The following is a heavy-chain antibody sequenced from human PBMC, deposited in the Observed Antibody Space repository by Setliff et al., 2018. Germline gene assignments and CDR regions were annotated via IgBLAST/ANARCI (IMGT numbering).Heavy chain of an antibody. CDR3: VKDPSVYGADSGSI. Sequence: LRLSCSASGFTSSRYAMHWVRQAPRKGLESVSAISSTGIPIYYADSVKARFTISRDDAQNTLYLQMSSLRTDDTAVYYCVKDPSVYGADSGSIWGQGTMVTVSS. CDR2: ISSTGIPI. J-gene: IGHJ3*02. D-gene: IGHD2-21*02. CDR1: GFTSSRYA. V-gene: IGHV3-64D*09.